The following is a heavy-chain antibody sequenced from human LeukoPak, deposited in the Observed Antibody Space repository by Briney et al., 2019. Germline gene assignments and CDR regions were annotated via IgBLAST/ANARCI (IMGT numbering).Heavy chain of an antibody. V-gene: IGHV2-5*02. Sequence: SGPTLVKPTQTLTLTCTFSGFSLSTSGVGVGWIRQPPGKALEWLALIYWDDDKRYSPSLKSRLTITKDTSKNQVVLTMTNMDPVDTATYYCAALGSVYYYDSSGYSNRYFDYWGQGTLVTVSS. CDR1: GFSLSTSGVG. CDR3: AALGSVYYYDSSGYSNRYFDY. D-gene: IGHD3-22*01. CDR2: IYWDDDK. J-gene: IGHJ4*02.